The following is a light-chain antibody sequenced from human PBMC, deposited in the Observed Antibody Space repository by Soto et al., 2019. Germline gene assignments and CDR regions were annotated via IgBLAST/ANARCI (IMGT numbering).Light chain of an antibody. CDR1: QSVNIY. J-gene: IGKJ5*01. CDR2: DGS. Sequence: EIVLTQSPATLSLSPGERATLSCRASQSVNIYLAWYQQKPGQAPKLLIYDGSNRATGIPARFSGSGSGTEFSLTTSSLEPEDSAVYYCQQRLSWPPITFGQGTRLEIK. CDR3: QQRLSWPPIT. V-gene: IGKV3-11*01.